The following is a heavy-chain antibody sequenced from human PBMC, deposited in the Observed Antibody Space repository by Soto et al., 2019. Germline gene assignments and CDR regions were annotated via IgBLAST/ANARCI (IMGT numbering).Heavy chain of an antibody. Sequence: GESLKISCVASGFTFSRHGLSWVRQAPGKGLEWVSTINPSGDSTFYADSVKGRFTISRDNSKNTVYLQMNSLSVGDTAVYLCAKVDVSTAGSFDYWGQGAMVTVSS. CDR1: GFTFSRHG. V-gene: IGHV3-23*01. CDR2: INPSGDST. D-gene: IGHD6-13*01. CDR3: AKVDVSTAGSFDY. J-gene: IGHJ4*02.